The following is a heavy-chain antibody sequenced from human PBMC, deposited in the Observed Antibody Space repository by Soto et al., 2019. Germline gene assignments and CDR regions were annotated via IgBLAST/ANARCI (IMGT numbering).Heavy chain of an antibody. V-gene: IGHV4-59*01. CDR2: IYSRGTT. Sequence: SLTCNVSSVPITDSSWSWVRQSPGKGLECIGCIYSRGTTTYNPSLKSRVTILVYTSKTQFSLNLSSVTAADTAVYYCARGRPRDGYNSGHSDFDIWGQGTMVTVSS. J-gene: IGHJ3*02. CDR3: ARGRPRDGYNSGHSDFDI. CDR1: SVPITDSS. D-gene: IGHD5-12*01.